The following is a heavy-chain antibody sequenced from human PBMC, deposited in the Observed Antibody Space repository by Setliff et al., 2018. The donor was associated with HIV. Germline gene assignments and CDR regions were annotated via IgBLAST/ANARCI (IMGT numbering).Heavy chain of an antibody. Sequence: ASVKVSCKASGFPFSSYGISWVRQAPGQGLEWMGWISAYNGKTEYAQNFQGRVTMTTDISTSTAWTSTSTAYMGLRSLRSDDTAVYYWASCMAGHYYYYMDVWGKGTTVTVSS. CDR3: ASCMAGHYYYYMDV. J-gene: IGHJ6*03. CDR2: ISAYNGKT. D-gene: IGHD6-19*01. V-gene: IGHV1-18*01. CDR1: GFPFSSYG.